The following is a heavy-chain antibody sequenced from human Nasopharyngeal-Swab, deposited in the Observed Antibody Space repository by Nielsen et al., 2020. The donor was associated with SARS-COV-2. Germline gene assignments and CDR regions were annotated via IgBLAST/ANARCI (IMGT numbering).Heavy chain of an antibody. J-gene: IGHJ4*02. CDR2: IDPSDSYT. Sequence: VRQMPGKGLEWMGRIDPSDSYTNYSPSFQGHVTISADKSISTAYLQWSSLKASDTAMYYCATTYYYDSSGHPLPYYWGQGTLVTVSS. CDR3: ATTYYYDSSGHPLPYY. V-gene: IGHV5-10-1*01. D-gene: IGHD3-22*01.